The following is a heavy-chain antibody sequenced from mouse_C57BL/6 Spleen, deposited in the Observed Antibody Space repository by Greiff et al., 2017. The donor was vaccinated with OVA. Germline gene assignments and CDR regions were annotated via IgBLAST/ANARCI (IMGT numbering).Heavy chain of an antibody. CDR1: GYTFTSYW. J-gene: IGHJ2*01. CDR2: IDPSDSYT. D-gene: IGHD1-1*01. Sequence: QVQLKQPGAELVRPGTSVKLSCKASGYTFTSYWMHWVKQRPGQGLEWIGVIDPSDSYTNYNQKFKGKATLTVDTSSSTAYMQLSSLTSEDSAVYYCARGVTTVVATDFDYWGQGTTLTVSS. V-gene: IGHV1-59*01. CDR3: ARGVTTVVATDFDY.